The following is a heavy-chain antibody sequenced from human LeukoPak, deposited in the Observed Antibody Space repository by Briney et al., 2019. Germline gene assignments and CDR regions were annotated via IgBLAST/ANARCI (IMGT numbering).Heavy chain of an antibody. CDR1: TFTFRSKW. D-gene: IGHD6-19*01. CDR2: LNNDGRSP. V-gene: IGHV3-74*01. J-gene: IGHJ6*04. CDR3: ARAEGIAVAGNYSYGMDV. Sequence: TLTLTCAPHTFTFRSKWMHWVRQAPGKRPAQVSRLNNDGRSPNYADSVKGRFTISRDNAKNTLYLQMNSLRAEATAVYYCARAEGIAVAGNYSYGMDVWGKGPTVTVSS.